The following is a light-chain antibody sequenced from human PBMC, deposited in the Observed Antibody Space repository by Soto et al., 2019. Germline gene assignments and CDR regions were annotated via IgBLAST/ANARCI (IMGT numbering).Light chain of an antibody. CDR3: QRYGSSPWT. V-gene: IGKV3-20*01. J-gene: IGKJ1*01. CDR2: GAS. CDR1: QSVSSNY. Sequence: EIVLTQSPGTLSLSPWERATLSCRASQSVSSNYLAWYQQKPGQAPRLLIFGASSRATGIPDRFSGSGSGTDFTLTISRREPEDFAVYYCQRYGSSPWTFGQGTKVDIK.